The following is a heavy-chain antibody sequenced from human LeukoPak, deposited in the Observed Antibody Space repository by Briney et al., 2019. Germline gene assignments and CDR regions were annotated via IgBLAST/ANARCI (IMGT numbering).Heavy chain of an antibody. CDR3: ARDAHLSGGYDPFYFDY. D-gene: IGHD5-12*01. J-gene: IGHJ4*02. CDR2: INPNSGGT. CDR1: GYTFTDYY. Sequence: RASVKVSCKASGYTFTDYYLYWVRQAPGQGLEWLGWINPNSGGTNFAQQLQGRVTMTRDTSISTAYMEMSRLTSDDTAVYYCARDAHLSGGYDPFYFDYWGQGTLVTVSS. V-gene: IGHV1-2*02.